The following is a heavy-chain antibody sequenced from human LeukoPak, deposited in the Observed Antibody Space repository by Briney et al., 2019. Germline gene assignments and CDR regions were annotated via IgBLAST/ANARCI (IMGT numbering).Heavy chain of an antibody. CDR2: IIPIRGIA. J-gene: IGHJ4*02. CDR3: ARGSSPYYYDSSGYY. Sequence: SVKVSCKASGGTFSSYAISWVRQALGQGLEWMGRIIPIRGIANYAQKFQGRVTITADKSTSTAYMELSSLRSEDTAVYYCARGSSPYYYDSSGYYWGQGTLVTVSS. CDR1: GGTFSSYA. D-gene: IGHD3-22*01. V-gene: IGHV1-69*04.